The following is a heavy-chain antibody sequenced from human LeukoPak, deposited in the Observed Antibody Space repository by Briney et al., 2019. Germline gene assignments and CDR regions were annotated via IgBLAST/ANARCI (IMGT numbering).Heavy chain of an antibody. CDR1: GFTFSDAW. D-gene: IGHD3-10*01. CDR2: IKSKRDGETA. V-gene: IGHV3-15*01. J-gene: IGHJ5*02. CDR3: STDRGVTS. Sequence: PGGSLRLSCAASGFTFSDAWMNWVRQAPGKGLEWVGRIKSKRDGETADYAAPVKGRFTTSRDDSRNTLYLQMNSLETEDTAVYYCSTDRGVTSWGQGTLVTVSS.